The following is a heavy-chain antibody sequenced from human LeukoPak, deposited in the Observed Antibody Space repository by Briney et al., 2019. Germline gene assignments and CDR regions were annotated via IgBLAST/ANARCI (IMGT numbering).Heavy chain of an antibody. CDR2: LYAGDSDT. V-gene: IGHV5-51*01. J-gene: IGHJ4*02. CDR1: GYSFSTYW. Sequence: GESLKISCRASGYSFSTYWIGWVRQMPGKGLEWMGVLYAGDSDTRYSPSFQGQVTLSADKSKSTAYLQWSGLKASDTAMYYCARGGYSGYDFDYWGQGTLVTVSS. D-gene: IGHD5-12*01. CDR3: ARGGYSGYDFDY.